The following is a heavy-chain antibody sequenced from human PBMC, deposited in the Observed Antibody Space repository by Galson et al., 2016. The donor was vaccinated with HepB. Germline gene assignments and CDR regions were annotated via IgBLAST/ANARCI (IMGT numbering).Heavy chain of an antibody. CDR3: ARDYVPGA. CDR1: GFTFNTYG. D-gene: IGHD3-10*01. V-gene: IGHV3-48*04. CDR2: ISSASSIA. J-gene: IGHJ5*02. Sequence: SLRLSCADSGFTFNTYGMNWVRQAPGKGLEWVSYISSASSIAYYADSVKGRFTISRDNARHSLYLEMNSLRGEDTAMYYCARDYVPGAWGQGVLVTVSS.